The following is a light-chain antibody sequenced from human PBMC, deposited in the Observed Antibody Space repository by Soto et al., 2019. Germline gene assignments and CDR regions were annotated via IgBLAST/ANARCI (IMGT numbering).Light chain of an antibody. CDR1: QSVLFSINQKNY. CDR2: WAS. V-gene: IGKV4-1*01. Sequence: DIVLTQSPDSVAVSLGERATINCKSSQSVLFSINQKNYLAWYHQKPGQPPKLLIYWASIRESGVPTRFSGSGSGTNFTLTISSLQAEDAAVYYCQQYFGTPITFGQGTRLEIK. J-gene: IGKJ5*01. CDR3: QQYFGTPIT.